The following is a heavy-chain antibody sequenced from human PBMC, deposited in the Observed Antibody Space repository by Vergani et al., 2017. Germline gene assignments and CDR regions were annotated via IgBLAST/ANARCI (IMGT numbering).Heavy chain of an antibody. CDR3: AKDIWRYYDSSGFDY. CDR1: GFTFDDYA. D-gene: IGHD3-22*01. J-gene: IGHJ4*02. V-gene: IGHV3-9*01. CDR2: ISWNSGSI. Sequence: EVQLVESGGGLVQPGRSLRLSCAASGFTFDDYAMHWVRQAPGKGLEWVSGISWNSGSIGYADSVKGRFTISRDNAKNSLYLQMNSLRAEDTALYYCAKDIWRYYDSSGFDYWGQGTLVTVSS.